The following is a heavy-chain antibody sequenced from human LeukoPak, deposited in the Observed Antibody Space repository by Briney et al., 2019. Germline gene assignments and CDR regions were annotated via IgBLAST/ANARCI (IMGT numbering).Heavy chain of an antibody. CDR1: GFTFSSYS. V-gene: IGHV3-21*01. CDR2: ISSSSSYI. Sequence: KAGGSLRLSCAASGFTFSSYSMNWVRQAPGKGLEWVSSISSSSSYIYYADSVKGRFTISRDNAKNSLYLQMNSLRAEDTAVYYCAREVVGVTGYFDYWGQGTLVTVSS. CDR3: AREVVGVTGYFDY. J-gene: IGHJ4*02. D-gene: IGHD2-15*01.